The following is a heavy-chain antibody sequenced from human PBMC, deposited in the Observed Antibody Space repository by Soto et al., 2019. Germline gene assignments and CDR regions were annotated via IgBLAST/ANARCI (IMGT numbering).Heavy chain of an antibody. CDR1: GGSISTGGYY. CDR2: IYYSGST. D-gene: IGHD1-26*01. Sequence: QVQLQESGPGLVKPSQTLSLPCTVSGGSISTGGYYWSWIRQHPGKGLEWIGYIYYSGSTYYNPSLMSRVTISVDTSKTLFSLETTSVTAADTAVYYCERGVRPWESCEYWGQGTLFTVSS. CDR3: ERGVRPWESCEY. J-gene: IGHJ4*02. V-gene: IGHV4-31*03.